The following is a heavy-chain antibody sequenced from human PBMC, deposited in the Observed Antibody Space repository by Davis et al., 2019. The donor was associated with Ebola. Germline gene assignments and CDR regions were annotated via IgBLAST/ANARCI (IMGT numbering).Heavy chain of an antibody. V-gene: IGHV3-48*01. Sequence: GESLKISCAASGFTFSSYSMNWVRQAPGKGLEWVSYISSSSSTKYYADSVKGRFTISRDNSKNTLYLQMNSLRAEDTAVYYCAKDSGSGWYVGYYFDYWGQGTLVTVSS. J-gene: IGHJ4*02. CDR3: AKDSGSGWYVGYYFDY. D-gene: IGHD6-19*01. CDR2: ISSSSSTK. CDR1: GFTFSSYS.